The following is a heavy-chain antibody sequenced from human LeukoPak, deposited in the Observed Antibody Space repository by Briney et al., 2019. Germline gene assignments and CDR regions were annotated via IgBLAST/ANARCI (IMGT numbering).Heavy chain of an antibody. V-gene: IGHV4-30-2*01. Sequence: PSQTLSLTCAVSGGSISSGGYSWSWIRQPPGKGLEWIGYIYHSGSTYYNPSLKSRVTISVDRSKSQFSLKLSSVTAADTAVYYCASVVPAAIPYNWFDPWGQGTLVTVSS. CDR3: ASVVPAAIPYNWFDP. CDR1: GGSISSGGYS. CDR2: IYHSGST. D-gene: IGHD2-2*01. J-gene: IGHJ5*02.